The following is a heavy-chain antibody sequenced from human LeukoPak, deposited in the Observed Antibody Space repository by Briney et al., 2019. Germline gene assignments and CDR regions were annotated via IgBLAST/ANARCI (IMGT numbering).Heavy chain of an antibody. CDR3: ARVGGSGSYSLPLIDY. V-gene: IGHV4-61*02. D-gene: IGHD3-10*01. J-gene: IGHJ4*02. Sequence: PSQTLSLTCTVSGGSISSGSYYWSWIRQPAGKGLEWIGRIYTSGSTNYNPSLKSRVTISVDTSKNQFSLKLSSVTAADTAVYYCARVGGSGSYSLPLIDYWGQGTLVTVSS. CDR1: GGSISSGSYY. CDR2: IYTSGST.